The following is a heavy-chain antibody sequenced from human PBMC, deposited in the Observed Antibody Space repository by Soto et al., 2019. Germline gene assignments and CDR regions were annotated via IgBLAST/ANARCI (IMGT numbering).Heavy chain of an antibody. CDR2: ISHDGGT. D-gene: IGHD3-10*01. Sequence: KTSETLSLTCAFYGGSFDDFYWSWVRQSPGKGLEWVGEISHDGGTNYSPSLASRVSISVDTSKNQFSLHLRSVTAADTGLYYCARGQLVWYGDLTPYHRDMDVWGQGTTVTVSS. CDR1: GGSFDDFY. CDR3: ARGQLVWYGDLTPYHRDMDV. J-gene: IGHJ6*02. V-gene: IGHV4-34*01.